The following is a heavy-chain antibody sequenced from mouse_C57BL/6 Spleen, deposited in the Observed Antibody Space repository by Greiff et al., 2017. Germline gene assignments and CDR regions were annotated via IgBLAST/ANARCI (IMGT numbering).Heavy chain of an antibody. V-gene: IGHV1-80*01. CDR2: IYPGDGDT. J-gene: IGHJ2*01. CDR1: GYAFSSYW. CDR3: ARAYYSNWDY. Sequence: QVHVKQSGAELVKPGASVKISCKASGYAFSSYWMNWVKQRPGTGLEWIGQIYPGDGDTNYNGKFKGKATLTADKSSSTAYMQLSSLTSEDSAVYFCARAYYSNWDYWDQGTTLTVSS. D-gene: IGHD2-5*01.